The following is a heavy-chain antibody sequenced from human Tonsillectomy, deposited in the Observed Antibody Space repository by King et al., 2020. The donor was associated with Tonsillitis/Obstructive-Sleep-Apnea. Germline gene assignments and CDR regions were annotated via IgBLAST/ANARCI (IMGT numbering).Heavy chain of an antibody. CDR2: IKEDGSEK. CDR1: GFTLNHYW. CDR3: ARDLSVVVAAFWYDVHDI. D-gene: IGHD2-15*01. Sequence: VQLVESGGGLVQPGGSLRLSCVASGFTLNHYWMTWVRQAPGKGLEWVANIKEDGSEKNYVDSVKGRFTVSRDNARNSLYLQMNSLRAEDTAVYYCARDLSVVVAAFWYDVHDIWGQGTMVTVSP. V-gene: IGHV3-7*01. J-gene: IGHJ3*02.